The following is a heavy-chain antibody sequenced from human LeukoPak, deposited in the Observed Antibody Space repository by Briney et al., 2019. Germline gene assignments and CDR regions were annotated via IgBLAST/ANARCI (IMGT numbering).Heavy chain of an antibody. CDR1: GFTFSSSA. CDR2: IGSSGATT. V-gene: IGHV3-23*01. CDR3: AKILYSFGPFDY. J-gene: IGHJ4*02. D-gene: IGHD5-18*01. Sequence: GGSLRLSCAASGFTFSSSAMSWVRQAPGQGLEWVSSIGSSGATTYYADSVKGRFTISRDNSKTTLSLQMNSLRAEDTAVYYCAKILYSFGPFDYWGQGALVTVSS.